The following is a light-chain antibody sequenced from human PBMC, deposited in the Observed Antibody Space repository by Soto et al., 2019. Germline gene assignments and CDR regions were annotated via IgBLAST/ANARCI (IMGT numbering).Light chain of an antibody. J-gene: IGKJ1*01. CDR1: QGISSY. V-gene: IGKV1-9*01. CDR3: LQHDNFPWT. CDR2: AAS. Sequence: IHLPQSPSRLPASVRXRVAITCXASQGISSYLAWYQQKPGKAPKLLIYAASTLQSGVPSRFSGSGSGTECTLTISSLQPEDFETYYCLQHDNFPWTFGQGTKVDNK.